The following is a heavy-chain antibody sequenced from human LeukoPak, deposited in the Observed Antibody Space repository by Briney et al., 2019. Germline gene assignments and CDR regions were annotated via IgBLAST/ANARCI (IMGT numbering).Heavy chain of an antibody. D-gene: IGHD3-22*01. CDR2: IRSKANSYAT. Sequence: GGSLRLSCAASGFTFSGSAMHWVRQASGKGLEWVGRIRSKANSYATAYAASVKGRFTISRDDSKNTAYLQMNSLKTEDTAVYYCTRPYYYDSSGYYYSKPYYYYYYMDVWGKGTTVTVSS. J-gene: IGHJ6*03. V-gene: IGHV3-73*01. CDR3: TRPYYYDSSGYYYSKPYYYYYYMDV. CDR1: GFTFSGSA.